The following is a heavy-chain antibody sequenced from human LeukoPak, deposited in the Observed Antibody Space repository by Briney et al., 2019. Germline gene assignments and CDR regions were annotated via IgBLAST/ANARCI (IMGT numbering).Heavy chain of an antibody. D-gene: IGHD3-16*01. J-gene: IGHJ4*02. CDR3: ARDNDSRDPPHFDY. V-gene: IGHV4-59*12. CDR1: GGSISSYY. CDR2: IYYSGST. Sequence: SETLSLTCTVSGGSISSYYWSWIRQPPGKGLEWIGYIYYSGSTYYNPSLKSRVTISVDTSKNQFSLKLSSVTAADTAVYYCARDNDSRDPPHFDYWGQGTLVTVSS.